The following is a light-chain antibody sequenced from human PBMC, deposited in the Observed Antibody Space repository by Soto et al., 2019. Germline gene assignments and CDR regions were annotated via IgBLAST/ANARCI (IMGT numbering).Light chain of an antibody. V-gene: IGLV2-14*01. Sequence: QSALTQPASVSGSPGQSITISCTGTSSDVGGYNYVSWYQQHPGKAPKLMIYEVSNRPSGVSNRFSGSKSGNTASLTISGLQSEDEADYYCAAWDDSLNGPGVVFGGGTKVTVL. CDR3: AAWDDSLNGPGVV. J-gene: IGLJ2*01. CDR2: EVS. CDR1: SSDVGGYNY.